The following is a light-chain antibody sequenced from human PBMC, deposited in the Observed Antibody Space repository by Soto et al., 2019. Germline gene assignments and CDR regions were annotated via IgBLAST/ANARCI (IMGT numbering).Light chain of an antibody. CDR2: KAS. V-gene: IGKV1-5*03. J-gene: IGKJ1*01. Sequence: IQMTQSPSTLSASVGDRVTITCRASHSISSRMAWYQNKPGKAPKLLIYKASSLESGVPSRFSGSGSGTEFTLTISSLQPDDFATYYCQQYNSLFGQGTKVDIK. CDR3: QQYNSL. CDR1: HSISSR.